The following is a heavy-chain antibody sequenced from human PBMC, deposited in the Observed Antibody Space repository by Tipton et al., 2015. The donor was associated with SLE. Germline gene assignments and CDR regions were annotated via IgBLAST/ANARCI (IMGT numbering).Heavy chain of an antibody. CDR1: GFTFSSYS. Sequence: SLRLSCAASGFTFSSYSMNWVRQAPGKGLEWVSSISSSSSYIYYADSVKGRFTISRDNAKNSLYLQMNSLRAEDTAVYYCARETRAPSSGLTWFDPWGQGTLVTVSS. CDR3: ARETRAPSSGLTWFDP. D-gene: IGHD3-22*01. CDR2: ISSSSSYI. V-gene: IGHV3-21*01. J-gene: IGHJ5*02.